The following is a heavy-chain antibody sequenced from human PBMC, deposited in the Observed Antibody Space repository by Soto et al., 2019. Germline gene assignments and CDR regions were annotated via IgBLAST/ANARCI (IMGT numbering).Heavy chain of an antibody. Sequence: QITLKEFGPTLVKPTQTLTLTCTFYGFSLSTRGVGVGWIRQPPGKALECLAVIYWDDNNRDSPSLKSRVTITEDTSKNQVVLTLTNMDPADTATYYCAHTHNGPYEDFDYWGQGILVTVSS. V-gene: IGHV2-5*02. CDR3: AHTHNGPYEDFDY. CDR2: IYWDDNN. CDR1: GFSLSTRGVG. J-gene: IGHJ4*02. D-gene: IGHD2-8*01.